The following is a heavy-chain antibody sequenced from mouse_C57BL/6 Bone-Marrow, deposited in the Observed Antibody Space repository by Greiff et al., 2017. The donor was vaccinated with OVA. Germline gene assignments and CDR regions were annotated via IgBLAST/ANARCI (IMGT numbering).Heavy chain of an antibody. CDR2: ISNLAYSI. J-gene: IGHJ1*03. D-gene: IGHD1-1*01. V-gene: IGHV5-15*01. CDR3: ARQDYGSSYHWYFDV. CDR1: GFTFSDYG. Sequence: EVKLMESGGGLVQPGGSLKLSCAASGFTFSDYGMAWVRQAPRKGPEWVAFISNLAYSIYYAETVTGRFTISRKNTKNTLYLKMRSLRSEDTAMYYWARQDYGSSYHWYFDVWGTGTTVTVSS.